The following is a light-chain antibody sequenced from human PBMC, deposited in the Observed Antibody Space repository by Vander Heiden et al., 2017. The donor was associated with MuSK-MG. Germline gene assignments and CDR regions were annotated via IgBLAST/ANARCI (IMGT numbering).Light chain of an antibody. CDR3: QQYYSTPRT. J-gene: IGKJ1*01. CDR1: QSVLYSSNNKNY. Sequence: IVMTRSPDPLAVSLGERATINCKSSQSVLYSSNNKNYLAWYQQKPGQPPKLLIYWASTRESGVPDRFSGSGSGTDFTLTISSLQAEDVAVYYCQQYYSTPRTFGQGTKVEIK. V-gene: IGKV4-1*01. CDR2: WAS.